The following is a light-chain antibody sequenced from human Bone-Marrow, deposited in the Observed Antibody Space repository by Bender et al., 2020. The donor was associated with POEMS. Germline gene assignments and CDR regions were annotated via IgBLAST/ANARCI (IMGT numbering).Light chain of an antibody. V-gene: IGLV2-14*03. CDR3: TSYTNRRTLL. Sequence: QSALTQPASVSGSPGQSITISCTGTSSDVGGYNFVSWYQHHPGKAPKLMIYDVSDRSSGISNRFSGSKSGNTASLTISGLQAEDEADYYCTSYTNRRTLLFGNGTKVTVL. CDR2: DVS. J-gene: IGLJ1*01. CDR1: SSDVGGYNF.